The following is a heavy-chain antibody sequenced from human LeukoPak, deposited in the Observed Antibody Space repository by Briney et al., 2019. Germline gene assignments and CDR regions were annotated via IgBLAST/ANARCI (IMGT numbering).Heavy chain of an antibody. V-gene: IGHV3-23*01. CDR3: AKPGGIAAAGLTEGFHC. Sequence: GGTLRLSCAASGFTFSSYGMSWVRQAPGKGLEWVSAISGSGGSTYYADSVNGRFTISRDNSKNTLYLQMNSLRVEDTAVYYCAKPGGIAAAGLTEGFHCWGQGTLVTVSS. J-gene: IGHJ4*02. CDR1: GFTFSSYG. CDR2: ISGSGGST. D-gene: IGHD6-13*01.